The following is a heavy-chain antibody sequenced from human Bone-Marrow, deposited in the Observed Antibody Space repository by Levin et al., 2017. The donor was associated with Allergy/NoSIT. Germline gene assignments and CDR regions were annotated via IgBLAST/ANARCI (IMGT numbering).Heavy chain of an antibody. D-gene: IGHD6-19*01. CDR3: AIVGPEGSSGSLIEFDY. J-gene: IGHJ4*02. CDR1: GFTFNSYA. Sequence: PGGSLRLSCAASGFTFNSYAMSWVRQAPGKGLEWVSAISGSGGSTYYADSVKGRFTISRDTSKNTLYLQMNSLRAEDTAMYYCAIVGPEGSSGSLIEFDYWGRGTLVTVSS. CDR2: ISGSGGST. V-gene: IGHV3-23*01.